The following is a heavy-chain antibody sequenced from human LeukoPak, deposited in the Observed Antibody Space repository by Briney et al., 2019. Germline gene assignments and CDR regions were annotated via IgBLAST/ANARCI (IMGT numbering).Heavy chain of an antibody. Sequence: ASVKVSCKASGYTFTGYYMHWVRQATGQGLEWMGWMNPNSGNTGYAQKFQGRVTMTRNTSISTAYMELSSLRSEDTAVYYCAAEGQWSLVHYFNSWGQGTLVTVSS. CDR1: GYTFTGYY. D-gene: IGHD2-15*01. CDR2: MNPNSGNT. V-gene: IGHV1-8*02. CDR3: AAEGQWSLVHYFNS. J-gene: IGHJ4*02.